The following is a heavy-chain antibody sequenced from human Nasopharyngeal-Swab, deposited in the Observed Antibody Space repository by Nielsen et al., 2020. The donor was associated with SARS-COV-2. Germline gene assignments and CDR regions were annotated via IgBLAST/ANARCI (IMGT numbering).Heavy chain of an antibody. CDR1: GLSFSDHY. V-gene: IGHV3-72*01. Sequence: GGSRRLSCEAPGLSFSDHYMDWAGQAPGEGLEWVGRLRNKANSYTTEYAATVKGRFIISRDESKNSLYLQMNSLKTEDTAVYYCTRMNIRYYNDYCGQGMLVTVSS. J-gene: IGHJ4*02. D-gene: IGHD2/OR15-2a*01. CDR2: LRNKANSYTT. CDR3: TRMNIRYYNDY.